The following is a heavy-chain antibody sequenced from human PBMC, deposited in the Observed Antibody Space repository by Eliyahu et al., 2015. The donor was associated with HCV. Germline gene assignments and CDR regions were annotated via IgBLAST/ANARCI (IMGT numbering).Heavy chain of an antibody. V-gene: IGHV3-49*04. CDR1: GFTFPXYX. J-gene: IGHJ6*02. CDR2: IRSKAYGGAA. CDR3: TRGRYDYGDSSYYYYGMDV. Sequence: EVQLVESGGGLVQPGRSLRLSCTASGFTFPXYXLXWVRQAPGKGLEWVGFIRSKAYGGAAEYAASVKDTFTISRDDSTSIAYLQMNSLKTEDTAVYYCTRGRYDYGDSSYYYYGMDVWGQGTTVTVSS. D-gene: IGHD4-17*01.